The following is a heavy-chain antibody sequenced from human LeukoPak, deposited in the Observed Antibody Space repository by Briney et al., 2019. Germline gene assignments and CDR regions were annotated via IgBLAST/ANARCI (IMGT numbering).Heavy chain of an antibody. CDR1: GFTFSSYV. Sequence: GGSLRLSCAASGFTFSSYVMHWVRQAPGKGLEWVAIISYDGSNEYYADSVKGRLTISRDNAKNTLYLQMNSLRAEDTAVYYCARERKYDSNFDYWGQGTLVTVSS. V-gene: IGHV3-30*04. CDR2: ISYDGSNE. D-gene: IGHD1-1*01. CDR3: ARERKYDSNFDY. J-gene: IGHJ4*02.